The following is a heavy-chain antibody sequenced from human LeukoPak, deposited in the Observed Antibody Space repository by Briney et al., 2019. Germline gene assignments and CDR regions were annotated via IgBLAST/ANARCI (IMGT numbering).Heavy chain of an antibody. D-gene: IGHD3-10*01. CDR2: INHSGST. V-gene: IGHV4-34*01. CDR3: ARALQNYYGSGRNPSVGNWFDP. CDR1: GGSLSGYY. J-gene: IGHJ5*02. Sequence: SETLSLTCAVYGGSLSGYYWSWIRQPPGKGLEWIGEINHSGSTNYNPPLKSRVTISVDTSKNQFSLKLSSVTAADTAVYYCARALQNYYGSGRNPSVGNWFDPWGQGTLVTVSS.